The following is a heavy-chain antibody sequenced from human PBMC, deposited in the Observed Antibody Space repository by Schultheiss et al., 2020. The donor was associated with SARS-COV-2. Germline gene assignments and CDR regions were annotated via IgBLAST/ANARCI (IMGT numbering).Heavy chain of an antibody. Sequence: GGSLRLSCAASGFTFSSFYMHWVRQAPGKGLEWLALISFDGGTTYIADSLKGRFTISRDNAKNSLYLQMNSLRAEDTALYHCARSSSSWYGDAFDIWGQGTMVTVSS. J-gene: IGHJ3*02. CDR3: ARSSSSWYGDAFDI. CDR1: GFTFSSFY. D-gene: IGHD6-13*01. V-gene: IGHV3-33*08. CDR2: ISFDGGTT.